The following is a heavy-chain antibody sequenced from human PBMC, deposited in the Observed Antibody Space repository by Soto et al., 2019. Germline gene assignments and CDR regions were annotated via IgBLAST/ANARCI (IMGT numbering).Heavy chain of an antibody. CDR3: AAGKWEIRGFDY. J-gene: IGHJ4*02. CDR2: IIPIFGTA. D-gene: IGHD1-26*01. V-gene: IGHV1-69*13. CDR1: GGTFSSYA. Sequence: SVKGSCQASGGTFSSYAISWVRQAPGQGLEWMGGIIPIFGTANYAQKFQGRVTITADESTSTAYMELSSLRSEDTAVYYCAAGKWEIRGFDYWGQGHLVTVSS.